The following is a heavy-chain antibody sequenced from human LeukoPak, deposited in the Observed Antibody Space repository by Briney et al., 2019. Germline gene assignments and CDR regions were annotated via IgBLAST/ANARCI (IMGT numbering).Heavy chain of an antibody. V-gene: IGHV1-24*01. CDR2: FDPEDGET. Sequence: ASVKVSCKVSGYTLTELSMHWVRQAPGKGLEWMGGFDPEDGETIYAQKFQGRVTMTEDTSTDTAYMELSSLRSEDTAVYYCATDLHRLRFFDYWGQGTLVTVSS. D-gene: IGHD4-17*01. CDR1: GYTLTELS. J-gene: IGHJ4*02. CDR3: ATDLHRLRFFDY.